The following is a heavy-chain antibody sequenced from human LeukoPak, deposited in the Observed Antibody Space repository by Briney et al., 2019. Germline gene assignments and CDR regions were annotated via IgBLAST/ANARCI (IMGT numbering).Heavy chain of an antibody. D-gene: IGHD3-3*01. V-gene: IGHV1-69*04. CDR1: GGTFSSYT. J-gene: IGHJ5*02. CDR2: IIPILGIA. Sequence: SVKVSCKASGGTFSSYTISLVRQAPGQGLEWMGRIIPILGIANYAQKFQGRVTITADKSTSTAYMELSSLRSEDTAVYYCAREDFGVVIHNCFDPWGQGTLVTVSS. CDR3: AREDFGVVIHNCFDP.